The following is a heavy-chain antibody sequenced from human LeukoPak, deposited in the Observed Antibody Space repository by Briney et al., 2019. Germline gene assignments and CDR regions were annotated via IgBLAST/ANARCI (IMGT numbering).Heavy chain of an antibody. J-gene: IGHJ4*02. D-gene: IGHD3-22*01. V-gene: IGHV3-9*01. CDR1: GFTFDDYA. CDR2: ISWNSGSI. CDR3: AKKAGGSGYSY. Sequence: GGSLRLSCAASGFTFDDYAMHWVRQAPGKGLEWVSGISWNSGSIGYADSVKGRFTISRDNAKNTLYLQMNSLRAEDTAVYYCAKKAGGSGYSYWGQGTLVTVSS.